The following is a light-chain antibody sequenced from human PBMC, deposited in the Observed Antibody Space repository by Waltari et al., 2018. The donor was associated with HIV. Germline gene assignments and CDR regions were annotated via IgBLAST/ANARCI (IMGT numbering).Light chain of an antibody. J-gene: IGKJ1*01. CDR3: QQYYTYPWT. CDR1: LGISNY. V-gene: IGKV1-8*01. CDR2: AAY. Sequence: AIRMTQSPSSFSASTGDRVTITCRASLGISNYLSWYQQKPGKAPKLLIYAAYTLQSGVPSRFSGSGSGTDFTLTISCLQSEDFATYYCQQYYTYPWTFGQGTKVEIK.